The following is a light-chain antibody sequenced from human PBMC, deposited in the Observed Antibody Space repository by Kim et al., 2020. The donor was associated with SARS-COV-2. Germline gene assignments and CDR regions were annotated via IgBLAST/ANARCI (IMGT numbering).Light chain of an antibody. CDR3: AAWDDSLSGFYV. CDR1: SANIGSNY. J-gene: IGLJ1*01. V-gene: IGLV1-47*02. CDR2: SNN. Sequence: QSVLTQPPSASGAPGQRVTISCSGSSANIGSNYVFWYQQLPGTAPKLLIYSNNQRPSGVPDRFSGSKSGTSASLAISGLRSEDDADYYCAAWDDSLSGFYVSGTGTKVTVL.